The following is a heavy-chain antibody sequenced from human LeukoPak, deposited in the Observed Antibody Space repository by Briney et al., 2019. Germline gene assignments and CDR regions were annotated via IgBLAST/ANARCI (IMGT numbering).Heavy chain of an antibody. D-gene: IGHD6-19*01. Sequence: PGRSLRLSCAASGFTFSSYAMHWVHQAPGKGLEWVAVISYDGSNKYYVDSVKGRFTISRDNSKNTLYLQMNSLRAEDTAVYYCAREEGSIAVAGFDYWGQGTLVTVSS. CDR3: AREEGSIAVAGFDY. J-gene: IGHJ4*02. CDR2: ISYDGSNK. CDR1: GFTFSSYA. V-gene: IGHV3-30*01.